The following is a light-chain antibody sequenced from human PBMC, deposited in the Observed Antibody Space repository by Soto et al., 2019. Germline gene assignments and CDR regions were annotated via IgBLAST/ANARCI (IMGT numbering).Light chain of an antibody. CDR1: KLGDKY. J-gene: IGLJ2*01. Sequence: SYELTQPPSVSVSPGQTASITCSGHKLGDKYACWYQQKPGQSPILVIYQDNKRPSGIPERFSGSNSGNTATLTISGTQAMDEADYYCQAWDSSMVVFGGGTKLTVL. CDR2: QDN. V-gene: IGLV3-1*01. CDR3: QAWDSSMVV.